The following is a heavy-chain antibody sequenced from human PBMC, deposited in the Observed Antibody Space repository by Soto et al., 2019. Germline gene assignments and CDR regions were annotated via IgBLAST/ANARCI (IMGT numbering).Heavy chain of an antibody. CDR1: GYTFTDYS. CDR3: AREHDYWINYSFDY. V-gene: IGHV1-3*01. CDR2: INAGNGNT. Sequence: QVHLVQSGAEVKRPGASVKVSCKASGYTFTDYSIQWVRQAPGQRLEWMGWINAGNGNTKNSQNLQGRVTITRDTHANTAYLELSSLRSEDTAVYYCAREHDYWINYSFDYWGQGTLVTVSS. D-gene: IGHD3-3*01. J-gene: IGHJ4*02.